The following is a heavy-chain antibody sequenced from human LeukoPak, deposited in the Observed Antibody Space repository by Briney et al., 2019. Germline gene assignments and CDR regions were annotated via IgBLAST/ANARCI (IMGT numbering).Heavy chain of an antibody. CDR3: ARPALYCSSTVCPPYMDV. V-gene: IGHV5-51*01. Sequence: KPGESLKISCKDSGYSFINYWIGWVRQMPGKGLEWMGIIYPGDSDTRYSPSFQGQVTISADKSISTAYLQWGSLKASDTATYYCARPALYCSSTVCPPYMDVWGKGTTVTVSS. CDR1: GYSFINYW. D-gene: IGHD2-2*01. CDR2: IYPGDSDT. J-gene: IGHJ6*03.